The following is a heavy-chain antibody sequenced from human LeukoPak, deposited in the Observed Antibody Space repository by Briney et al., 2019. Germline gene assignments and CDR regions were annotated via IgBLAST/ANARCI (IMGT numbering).Heavy chain of an antibody. CDR2: VNHSGST. CDR1: GGSFSGYY. D-gene: IGHD1-26*01. V-gene: IGHV4-34*01. Sequence: SETLSLTCAVYGGSFSGYYWSWIRQPPGKGLEWIGEVNHSGSTNYNPSLKSRVTISVDTSKNQFSLKLSSVTAADTAVYYCARGYVGPLPRNYYYYGMDVWGKGTTVTVSS. CDR3: ARGYVGPLPRNYYYYGMDV. J-gene: IGHJ6*04.